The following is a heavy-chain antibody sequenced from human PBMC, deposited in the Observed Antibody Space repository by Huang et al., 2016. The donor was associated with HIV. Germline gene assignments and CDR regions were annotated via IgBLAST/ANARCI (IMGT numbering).Heavy chain of an antibody. J-gene: IGHJ3*02. CDR3: ARDPFIKAFDI. Sequence: EVQLVASGGGLVQPGGSLRLACAASDFDFSSYWMMWVRQGPVEGWEWVASIRENSGQKDYLDSVKGRFIISRDNPKKSLYLQMNNLRAEDAAVYYCARDPFIKAFDIWGQGTLVTVSS. CDR2: IRENSGQK. CDR1: DFDFSSYW. V-gene: IGHV3-7*01.